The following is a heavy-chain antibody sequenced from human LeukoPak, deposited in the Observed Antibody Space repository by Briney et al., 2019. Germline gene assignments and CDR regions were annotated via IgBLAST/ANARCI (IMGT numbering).Heavy chain of an antibody. V-gene: IGHV3-66*01. J-gene: IGHJ4*02. D-gene: IGHD2-15*01. CDR3: ARALCSGGSCYDY. CDR1: GFTFSDYY. CDR2: IYSGGST. Sequence: GGSLRLSCAASGFTFSDYYMSWIRQAPGKGLEWVSVIYSGGSTYYADSVKGRFTISRDNSKNTLYLQMNSLRAEDTAVYYCARALCSGGSCYDYWGQGTLVTVSS.